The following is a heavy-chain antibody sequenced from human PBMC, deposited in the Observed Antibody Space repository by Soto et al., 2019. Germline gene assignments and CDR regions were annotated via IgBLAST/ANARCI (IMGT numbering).Heavy chain of an antibody. V-gene: IGHV1-2*02. D-gene: IGHD2-15*01. CDR1: GYTFTGYY. CDR2: INPNSGGT. J-gene: IGHJ5*02. CDR3: ASLGLHCSGGSCHDWFDP. Sequence: ASVKVSCKASGYTFTGYYMHWVRQAPGQGLEWMGWINPNSGGTNYAQKFQGRVTMTRDTSISTAYMELSRLRSDDTAVYYCASLGLHCSGGSCHDWFDPWGQGTQVTVS.